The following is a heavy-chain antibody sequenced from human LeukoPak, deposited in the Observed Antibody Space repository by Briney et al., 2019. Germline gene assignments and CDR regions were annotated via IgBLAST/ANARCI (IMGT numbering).Heavy chain of an antibody. CDR3: ARYCTSTTCILRGFDY. Sequence: SETLSLTCSVSGYSFTSGHYWGWIRQPPGKGLEGMANTYHTGSAHYNPSLKSRVTISVDTSKNQLSLKLSSVTAADTAVYYCARYCTSTTCILRGFDYWGQGTLVTVSS. J-gene: IGHJ4*02. V-gene: IGHV4-38-2*01. CDR2: TYHTGSA. CDR1: GYSFTSGHY. D-gene: IGHD2-2*01.